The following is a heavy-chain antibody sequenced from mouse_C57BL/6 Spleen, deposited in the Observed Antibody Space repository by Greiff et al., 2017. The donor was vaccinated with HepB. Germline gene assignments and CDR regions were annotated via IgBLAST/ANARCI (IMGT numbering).Heavy chain of an antibody. J-gene: IGHJ2*01. V-gene: IGHV3-6*01. CDR2: ISYDGSN. Sequence: DVQLQESGPGLVKPSQSLSLTCSVTGYSITSGYYWNWIRQFPGNKREWMGYISYDGSNNYNPSLKNRISITRDTSKNQFFLKLNSVTTEDTATYYCARDRGYYGSRYDYWGQGTTLTVSS. CDR1: GYSITSGYY. D-gene: IGHD1-1*01. CDR3: ARDRGYYGSRYDY.